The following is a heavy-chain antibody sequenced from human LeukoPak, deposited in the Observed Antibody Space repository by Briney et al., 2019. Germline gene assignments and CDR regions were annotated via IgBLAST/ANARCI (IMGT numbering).Heavy chain of an antibody. CDR3: ARPSIVGATTAVDY. V-gene: IGHV1-18*04. CDR2: ISAYNGNT. CDR1: GYTFTSYS. J-gene: IGHJ4*02. Sequence: ASVKVSCKASGYTFTSYSMHWVRQAPGQGLEWMGWISAYNGNTNYAQKVQGRVTMTTDTSTSTAYMELRSLRSDDTAVYYCARPSIVGATTAVDYWGQGTLVTVSS. D-gene: IGHD1-26*01.